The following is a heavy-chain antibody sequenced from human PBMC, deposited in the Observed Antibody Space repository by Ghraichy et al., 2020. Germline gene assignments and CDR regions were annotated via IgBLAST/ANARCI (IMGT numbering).Heavy chain of an antibody. CDR1: GYTFTSYY. V-gene: IGHV1-46*01. CDR2: INPSGGST. D-gene: IGHD3-22*01. J-gene: IGHJ4*02. Sequence: KVSCKASGYTFTSYYMHWVRQAPGQGLEWMGIINPSGGSTSYAQKFQGRVTMTRDTSTSTVYMELSSLRSEDTAVYYCARSSDSSGYSNRPFDYWGQGTLVTVSS. CDR3: ARSSDSSGYSNRPFDY.